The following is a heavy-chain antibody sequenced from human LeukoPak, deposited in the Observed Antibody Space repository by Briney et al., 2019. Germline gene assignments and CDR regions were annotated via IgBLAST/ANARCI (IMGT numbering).Heavy chain of an antibody. V-gene: IGHV1-2*02. CDR2: INPNSGGT. D-gene: IGHD5-18*01. CDR3: AAHRGGRGYSYGLDY. J-gene: IGHJ4*02. CDR1: GYTFTGYY. Sequence: ASVKVSCKASGYTFTGYYMHWVRQAPGQGLEWMGWINPNSGGTNYAQKFQGRVTMTRDTSISTAYMELSRLRSDDTAVYYCAAHRGGRGYSYGLDYWGQGTLVTVSS.